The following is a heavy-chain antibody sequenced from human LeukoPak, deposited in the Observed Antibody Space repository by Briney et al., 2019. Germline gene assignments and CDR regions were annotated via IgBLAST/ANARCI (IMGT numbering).Heavy chain of an antibody. CDR1: GYTFTGYY. D-gene: IGHD4-17*01. CDR2: INPNSGGT. V-gene: IGHV1-2*02. CDR3: ARERNYGDERYYYGMDV. Sequence: ASVKVSCKASGYTFTGYYMHWVRQAPGQGLEWMGWINPNSGGTNYAQKFQGRVTMTRDTSISTAYMELSRLRSDDTAVYYCARERNYGDERYYYGMDVWGQGTTVTVSS. J-gene: IGHJ6*02.